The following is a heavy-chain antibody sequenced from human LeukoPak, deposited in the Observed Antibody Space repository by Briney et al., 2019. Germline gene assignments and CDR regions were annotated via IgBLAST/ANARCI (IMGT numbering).Heavy chain of an antibody. CDR2: IYYSGST. CDR3: ARPQSVTGLGTGWIDP. Sequence: SETLSLTCTVSGGSISSYYWSWIRQPPGKGLEWIGYIYYSGSTNYNPSLKSRVTISVDTSKNQFSLKLSSVTAADTAVYYCARPQSVTGLGTGWIDPWGQGTLVTVSS. V-gene: IGHV4-59*08. D-gene: IGHD6-19*01. J-gene: IGHJ5*02. CDR1: GGSISSYY.